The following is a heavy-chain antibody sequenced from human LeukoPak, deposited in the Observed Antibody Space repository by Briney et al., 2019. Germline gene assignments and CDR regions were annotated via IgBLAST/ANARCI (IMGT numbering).Heavy chain of an antibody. D-gene: IGHD6-25*01. CDR1: GGSISSYY. Sequence: ASETLSLTCTVSGGSISSYYWSWIRQPPGKGLEWIGYIYYSGSTNYNPSLKSRVTISVDTSKNQFSLKLSSVTAADTAVYYCARLHAANWFDPWGQGTLVTVSS. V-gene: IGHV4-59*08. J-gene: IGHJ5*02. CDR2: IYYSGST. CDR3: ARLHAANWFDP.